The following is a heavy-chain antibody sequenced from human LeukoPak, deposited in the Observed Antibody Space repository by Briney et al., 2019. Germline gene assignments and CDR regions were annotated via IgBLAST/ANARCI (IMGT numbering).Heavy chain of an antibody. CDR1: GFTFSSYW. CDR2: INSDGSST. Sequence: GGSLRLSCAASGFTFSSYWMHWVRHAPGKGLVWVSRINSDGSSTSYADSVKGRFTISRDNAKNTLYLQMNSLRAEDTAVYYCAREGGADWAFDIWGQGTMVTVSS. D-gene: IGHD1-26*01. CDR3: AREGGADWAFDI. J-gene: IGHJ3*02. V-gene: IGHV3-74*01.